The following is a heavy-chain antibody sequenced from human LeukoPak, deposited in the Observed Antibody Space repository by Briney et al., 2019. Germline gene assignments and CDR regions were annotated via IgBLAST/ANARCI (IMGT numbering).Heavy chain of an antibody. CDR1: GYTFTRYY. J-gene: IGHJ5*02. Sequence: ASVKVSCKASGYTFTRYYMNWVRQVPGQGLEWMGIINPSGGSTNYAQKFQGRVTMTRDTSTSTIYMEVSSLRSEDTAVYYCATSFRAVNWFDPWGQGTLVTVSS. V-gene: IGHV1-46*01. D-gene: IGHD3-10*01. CDR3: ATSFRAVNWFDP. CDR2: INPSGGST.